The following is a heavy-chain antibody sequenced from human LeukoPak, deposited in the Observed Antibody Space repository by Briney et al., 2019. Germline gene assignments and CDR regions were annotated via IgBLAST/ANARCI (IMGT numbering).Heavy chain of an antibody. CDR3: TTDLGLTMIRGVIVQ. V-gene: IGHV3-15*01. Sequence: GGSLRLSCAASGFTSTNAWMSWVRQAPGKGLEWVGRIKSKGDGETTDYGAPVKGRFFMSRDDSKATVYLQMYSLETEDTGVYYCTTDLGLTMIRGVIVQWGQGTLVTVSA. CDR1: GFTSTNAW. J-gene: IGHJ4*02. CDR2: IKSKGDGETT. D-gene: IGHD3-10*01.